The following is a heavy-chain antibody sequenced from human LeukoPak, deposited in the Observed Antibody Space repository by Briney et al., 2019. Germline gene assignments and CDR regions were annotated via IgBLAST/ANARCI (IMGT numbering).Heavy chain of an antibody. CDR2: ISGSGGST. D-gene: IGHD3-22*01. J-gene: IGHJ3*02. Sequence: GGSLRLSCAASGFTFSSYAMSWVRQAPGKGLEWVSAISGSGGSTYYADSVKGRFTISRDNSKNTLYLQMNSLRAEDTAVYYCAKGRYYDSSGSAGAFDIWGQGTMVTVSS. CDR3: AKGRYYDSSGSAGAFDI. V-gene: IGHV3-23*01. CDR1: GFTFSSYA.